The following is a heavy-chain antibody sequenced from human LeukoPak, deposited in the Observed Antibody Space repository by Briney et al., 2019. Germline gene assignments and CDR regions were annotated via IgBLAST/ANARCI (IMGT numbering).Heavy chain of an antibody. CDR1: GLIFSNYA. J-gene: IGHJ4*02. CDR2: ISGSGVTT. V-gene: IGHV3-23*01. Sequence: PGGSLRLSGAASGLIFSNYAMSWFRQAPGKGLEGSSGISGSGVTTYYADSVKGRFTISRDNSKNTLYLQMNSLRAEDTAVYFCAKWRGSGSYYNDGSFDYWGQGTLVTVSS. D-gene: IGHD3-10*01. CDR3: AKWRGSGSYYNDGSFDY.